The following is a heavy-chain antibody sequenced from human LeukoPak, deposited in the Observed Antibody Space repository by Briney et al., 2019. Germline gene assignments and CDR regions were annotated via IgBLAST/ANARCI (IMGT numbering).Heavy chain of an antibody. V-gene: IGHV4-4*07. CDR3: ARDNGSGYTKGYEHYYYYLDV. J-gene: IGHJ6*03. CDR2: IHSGGTT. CDR1: GDSITDDY. D-gene: IGHD3-3*02. Sequence: SETLSLTCTVSGDSITDDYYTWMRQPAGKGLEWIGRIHSGGTTNYNPSLMSRVTLSIDKSKKHISLKLTSVTAADTALYYCARDNGSGYTKGYEHYYYYLDVWGKGTTVTVSS.